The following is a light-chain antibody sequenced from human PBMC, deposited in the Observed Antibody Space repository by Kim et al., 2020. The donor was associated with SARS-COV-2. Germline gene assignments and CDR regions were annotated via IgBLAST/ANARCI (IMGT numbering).Light chain of an antibody. CDR2: RNN. J-gene: IGLJ3*02. V-gene: IGLV10-54*01. CDR3: SAWDSSLRARV. Sequence: QAGLTQPPSVSKGLRQTATLTCTGNSNNVGNQGAAWLQQHQGHPPKLLAYRNNNRPSGISERLSASRSGDTASLTITGLQPEDEADYYCSAWDSSLRARVFGGGTQLTVL. CDR1: SNNVGNQG.